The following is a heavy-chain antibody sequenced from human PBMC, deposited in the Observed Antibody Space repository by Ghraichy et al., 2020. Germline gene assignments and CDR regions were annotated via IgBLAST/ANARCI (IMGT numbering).Heavy chain of an antibody. Sequence: GESLNISCAASGFTFSDYYMSWIRQAPGKGLEWVSYISSSGSTIYYADSVKGRFTISRDNAKNSLYLQMNSLRAEDTAVYYCARANYDFWSGYYLTSLDYWGQGTLVTVSS. D-gene: IGHD3-3*01. CDR2: ISSSGSTI. J-gene: IGHJ4*02. CDR1: GFTFSDYY. V-gene: IGHV3-11*01. CDR3: ARANYDFWSGYYLTSLDY.